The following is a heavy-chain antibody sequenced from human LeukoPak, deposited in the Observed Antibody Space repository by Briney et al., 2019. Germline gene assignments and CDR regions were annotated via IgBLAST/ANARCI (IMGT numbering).Heavy chain of an antibody. Sequence: GGSLRLSCAASGFTFDDYAMHWVRQAPGKGLEWVSGISWNSGSIGYADSVKGRFTISRDNAKNSLYLQMNSLRAEDTALYYCAKAGRTVYYYDSSGPGPYAFDIWGQGTMVTVSS. D-gene: IGHD3-22*01. CDR3: AKAGRTVYYYDSSGPGPYAFDI. J-gene: IGHJ3*02. CDR1: GFTFDDYA. CDR2: ISWNSGSI. V-gene: IGHV3-9*01.